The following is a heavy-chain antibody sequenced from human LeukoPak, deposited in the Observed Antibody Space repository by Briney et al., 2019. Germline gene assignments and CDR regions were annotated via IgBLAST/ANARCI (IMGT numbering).Heavy chain of an antibody. V-gene: IGHV4-39*01. CDR3: ARHGSYYYDSKGDFDY. CDR2: IYYSGST. CDR1: GGSISSHY. Sequence: SETLSLTCTVSGGSISSHYWSWIRQPPGKGLEWIGSIYYSGSTYYNPSLKSRVTISVDTSKNQFSLKLSSVTAADTAVYYCARHGSYYYDSKGDFDYWGQGTLVTVSS. D-gene: IGHD3-22*01. J-gene: IGHJ4*02.